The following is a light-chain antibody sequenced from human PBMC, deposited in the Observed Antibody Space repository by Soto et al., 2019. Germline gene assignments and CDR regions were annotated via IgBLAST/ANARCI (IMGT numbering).Light chain of an antibody. CDR3: QQGYSISWT. Sequence: DIQMTQSPSSLSASVGDRVTITCRASQSISSYLNWYQQRPGKAPKVLIYGASTLQSGVPSRFSGSGSGTEFTLTNSSLQPEDFATYYCQQGYSISWTFGQGTKVEIK. CDR1: QSISSY. J-gene: IGKJ1*01. V-gene: IGKV1-39*01. CDR2: GAS.